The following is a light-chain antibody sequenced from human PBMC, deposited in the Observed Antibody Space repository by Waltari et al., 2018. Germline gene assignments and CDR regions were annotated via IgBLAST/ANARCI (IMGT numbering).Light chain of an antibody. CDR3: SSYTSSSPYV. J-gene: IGLJ1*01. CDR1: SSDVGGYNY. V-gene: IGLV2-14*01. CDR2: EVS. Sequence: QSALTQSASVSGSPGQSNTISCTGNSSDVGGYNYVSWYQQHPGKAPKLMIYEVSNRPSGVSNRFSGSKSGNTASLTISGLQAEDEADYYCSSYTSSSPYVFGTGTKVTVL.